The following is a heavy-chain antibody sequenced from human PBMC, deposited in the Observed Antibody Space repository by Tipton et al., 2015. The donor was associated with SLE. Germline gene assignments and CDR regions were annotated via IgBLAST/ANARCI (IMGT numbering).Heavy chain of an antibody. V-gene: IGHV3-7*01. CDR2: IKQDGSEK. D-gene: IGHD4-17*01. Sequence: GSLRLSCAASGFIFSSSWMTWVRQAPGKGLEWVAYIKQDGSEKYYVDSVKGRFTISRDNAKNSLYLQMNSLRAEDTAVYYCARVPSSYGGAFDIWGQGTMVTVSS. CDR1: GFIFSSSW. J-gene: IGHJ3*02. CDR3: ARVPSSYGGAFDI.